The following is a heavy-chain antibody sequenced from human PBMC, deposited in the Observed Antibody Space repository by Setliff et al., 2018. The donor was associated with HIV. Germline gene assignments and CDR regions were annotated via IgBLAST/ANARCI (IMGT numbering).Heavy chain of an antibody. CDR2: ISHSGNT. D-gene: IGHD3-22*01. V-gene: IGHV4-39*07. Sequence: SETLSLTCTVSGGSISSNSDHWGWIRQPPRKGLEWIGGISHSGNTYYNPSLQSRVTISLDMSKNQFSLKLNSVSAADTAVYYCARDPHYYDSSGHYSYFYFDFWGLGMRVTVSS. CDR1: GGSISSNSDH. J-gene: IGHJ4*02. CDR3: ARDPHYYDSSGHYSYFYFDF.